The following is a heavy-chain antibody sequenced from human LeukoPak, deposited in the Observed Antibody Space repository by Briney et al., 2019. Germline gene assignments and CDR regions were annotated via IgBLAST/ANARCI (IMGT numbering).Heavy chain of an antibody. CDR1: GYSISSGYH. J-gene: IGHJ4*02. Sequence: SETLSLTCAVSGYSISSGYHWGWIRQPPGKGLEWIGSVSHSGSTYYNPSLKSRVTISVDTSKNQFSLKLSSVAAADTAVYYCARRSLYDSRGDGTYYFDYWGQGTLVTVSS. V-gene: IGHV4-38-2*01. D-gene: IGHD3-22*01. CDR3: ARRSLYDSRGDGTYYFDY. CDR2: VSHSGST.